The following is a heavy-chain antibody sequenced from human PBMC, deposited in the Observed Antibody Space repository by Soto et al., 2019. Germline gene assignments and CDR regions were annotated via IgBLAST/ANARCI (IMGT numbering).Heavy chain of an antibody. V-gene: IGHV3-23*01. Sequence: EVQLLESGGGLVQPGGSLRLSCAASGFTFSSYAMSWVRQAPGKGLEWVSAISGSGGSTYYADSVKGRFTISRDNSKNTLYLQMNSLRVEDTAVYYCAKKIGRGYSYGYFDYWGQGTLVTVSS. J-gene: IGHJ4*02. CDR2: ISGSGGST. CDR3: AKKIGRGYSYGYFDY. D-gene: IGHD5-18*01. CDR1: GFTFSSYA.